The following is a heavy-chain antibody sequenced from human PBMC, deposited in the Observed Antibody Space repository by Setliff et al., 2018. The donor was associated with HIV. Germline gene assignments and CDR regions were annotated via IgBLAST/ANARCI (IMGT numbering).Heavy chain of an antibody. CDR2: ISTYSDET. D-gene: IGHD3-16*01. CDR1: GYTFTAYG. V-gene: IGHV1-18*01. CDR3: ARGYDPVVFGMAY. Sequence: ASVKVSCKPSGYTFTAYGLSWVRQAPGQGLEWMGWISTYSDETSYAQRLQGRVTISRDNTKNSLFLQMNSLRAEDTAVYYCARGYDPVVFGMAYWGQGTLVTVSS. J-gene: IGHJ4*02.